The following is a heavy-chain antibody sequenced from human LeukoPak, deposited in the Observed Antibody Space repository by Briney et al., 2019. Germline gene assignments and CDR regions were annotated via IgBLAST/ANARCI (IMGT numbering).Heavy chain of an antibody. V-gene: IGHV1-8*03. D-gene: IGHD2-15*01. Sequence: ASVKVSCKASGYTFTSYDINWVRQATGQGLEWMGWMNPNSGNTGYAQKFQGRVTITRNTSISTAYMELSSLRSEDTAVYYCARTPPDYYFYYMDVWGKGTTVTISS. CDR1: GYTFTSYD. J-gene: IGHJ6*03. CDR2: MNPNSGNT. CDR3: ARTPPDYYFYYMDV.